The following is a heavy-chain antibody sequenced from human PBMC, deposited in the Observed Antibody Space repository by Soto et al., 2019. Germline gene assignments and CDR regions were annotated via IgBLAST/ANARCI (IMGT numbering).Heavy chain of an antibody. CDR1: CGSIRSINW. J-gene: IGHJ4*02. CDR3: ARRWGEGRVDY. CDR2: IYHSGNT. V-gene: IGHV4-4*02. D-gene: IGHD3-10*01. Sequence: SDTRSPTYIICCGSIRSINWWSWVRQPPGKGLEWIGEIYHSGNTNYNPSLKSRVTMAVDKSRNQFSLKLSSVTAADTAVYYCARRWGEGRVDYWGQG.